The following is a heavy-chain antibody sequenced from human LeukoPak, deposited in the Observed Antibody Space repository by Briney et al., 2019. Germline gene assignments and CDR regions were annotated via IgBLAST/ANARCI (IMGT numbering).Heavy chain of an antibody. J-gene: IGHJ2*01. CDR3: ASTYSSFYWYFDL. D-gene: IGHD6-6*01. CDR1: GGSISSYY. Sequence: SETLSLTCTVSGGSISSYYWSWIRQPAGKGLEWIGRIYTSGSTNYNPSLKSRVTMSVDTSKNQFSLKLSSVTAADTAVHYCASTYSSFYWYFDLWGRGTLVTVSS. CDR2: IYTSGST. V-gene: IGHV4-4*07.